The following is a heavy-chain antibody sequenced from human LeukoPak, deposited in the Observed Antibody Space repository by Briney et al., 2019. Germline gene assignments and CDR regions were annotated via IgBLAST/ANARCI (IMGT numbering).Heavy chain of an antibody. CDR3: ARDRAPFYGGNSAHYFDY. CDR1: GFTFSSYA. D-gene: IGHD4-23*01. CDR2: ISYDGRNT. V-gene: IGHV3-30*04. Sequence: PGGSLRLSCAASGFTFSSYAMHWVRQAPGKGLEWVAVISYDGRNTKYADSVKGRFTISRDNAKNSLYLQMNSLRAEDTAVYYCARDRAPFYGGNSAHYFDYWGQGTLVTVSS. J-gene: IGHJ4*02.